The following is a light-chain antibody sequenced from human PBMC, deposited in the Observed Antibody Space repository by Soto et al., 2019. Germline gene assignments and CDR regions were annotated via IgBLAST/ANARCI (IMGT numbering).Light chain of an antibody. CDR3: QQYDNFPLT. Sequence: DVQMTQSPSSLSAAVGDRVTITCQASHDISDSLYWYQHKPGAAPKLLIYDASKLEAGVPSRFSGRGSGTDFTFSISSLQPEDIATYYCQQYDNFPLTFGGGTKVEIK. CDR1: HDISDS. CDR2: DAS. J-gene: IGKJ4*01. V-gene: IGKV1-33*01.